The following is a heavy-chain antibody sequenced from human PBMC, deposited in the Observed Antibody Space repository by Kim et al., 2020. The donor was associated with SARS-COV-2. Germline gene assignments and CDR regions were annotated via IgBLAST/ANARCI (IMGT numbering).Heavy chain of an antibody. J-gene: IGHJ4*02. Sequence: TNSNPSRKGRVTISVDTSKNQFALKLSSVTAADTAVYYCARLLTYDYFDYWGQGTLVTVSS. CDR2: T. D-gene: IGHD3-22*01. CDR3: ARLLTYDYFDY. V-gene: IGHV4-59*08.